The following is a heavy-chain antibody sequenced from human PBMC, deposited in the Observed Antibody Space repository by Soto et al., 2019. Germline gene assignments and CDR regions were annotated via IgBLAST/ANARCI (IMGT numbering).Heavy chain of an antibody. CDR2: ISGSGGST. D-gene: IGHD3-22*01. Sequence: EVQLLESGGGLVQPGGSLRLSCAASGFTFSSYAMSWVRQAPGKGLEWVSAISGSGGSTYYADSVKGRFTISRDNSKNTLYLQMNSLRAEDTAVYYCAKGLPQYYDSSGYYSAFDYWGQGTLVTVSS. CDR3: AKGLPQYYDSSGYYSAFDY. J-gene: IGHJ4*02. V-gene: IGHV3-23*01. CDR1: GFTFSSYA.